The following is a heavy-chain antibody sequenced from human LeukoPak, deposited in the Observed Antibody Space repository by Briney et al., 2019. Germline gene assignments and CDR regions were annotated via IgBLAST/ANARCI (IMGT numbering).Heavy chain of an antibody. V-gene: IGHV3-30*03. CDR2: ISYDGSNK. CDR1: GFTFGSYG. CDR3: AGSIGVVYYDSSGPLGY. Sequence: PGRSLRLSCAASGFTFGSYGMHWVRQAPGKGLEWVAVISYDGSNKYYADSVKGRFTISRDNSKNTLYLQMNSLRAEDTAVYYCAGSIGVVYYDSSGPLGYWGQGTLVTVSS. D-gene: IGHD3-22*01. J-gene: IGHJ4*02.